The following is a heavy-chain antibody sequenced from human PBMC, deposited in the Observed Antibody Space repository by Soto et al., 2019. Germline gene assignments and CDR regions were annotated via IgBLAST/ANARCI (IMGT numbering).Heavy chain of an antibody. D-gene: IGHD5-18*01. Sequence: SETLFLTCTVSVDSINSHYWSWVRQPAGKGPEWIGRIYTRGSTDYNPSLKSRVTLSADTSKDQFSLKLRSVTAADTAVYYCARDVYSPYYYYGFDVWGQGTTVTVSS. CDR2: IYTRGST. CDR1: VDSINSHY. J-gene: IGHJ6*02. CDR3: ARDVYSPYYYYGFDV. V-gene: IGHV4-4*07.